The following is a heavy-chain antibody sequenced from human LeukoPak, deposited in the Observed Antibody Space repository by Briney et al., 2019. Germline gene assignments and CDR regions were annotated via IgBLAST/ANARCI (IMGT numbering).Heavy chain of an antibody. CDR1: GFTVSSDY. D-gene: IGHD6-13*01. CDR3: ARAGIAAVFDY. Sequence: SGGSLRLSCTASGFTVSSDYMSWVRQAPGKGLEWVSVVYSGGNTYYADSVKGRFTISRDNSKNTLYLQMNSLRAEDTAVYYCARAGIAAVFDYWGQGTLVTVSS. V-gene: IGHV3-66*01. J-gene: IGHJ4*02. CDR2: VYSGGNT.